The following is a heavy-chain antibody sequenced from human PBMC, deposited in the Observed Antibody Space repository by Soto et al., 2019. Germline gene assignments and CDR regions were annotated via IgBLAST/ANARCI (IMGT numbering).Heavy chain of an antibody. CDR3: TTDPLDYYYYMDV. J-gene: IGHJ6*03. V-gene: IGHV3-15*01. D-gene: IGHD3-16*01. CDR2: IKSKTDGGTT. CDR1: GFTFSNAW. Sequence: GGSLRLSCAASGFTFSNAWMSWVRQAPGKGLEWVGRIKSKTDGGTTDYAAPVKGRFTISRDDSKNTLYLQMNSLKTEDTAVYYCTTDPLDYYYYMDVWGKGTTVTVSS.